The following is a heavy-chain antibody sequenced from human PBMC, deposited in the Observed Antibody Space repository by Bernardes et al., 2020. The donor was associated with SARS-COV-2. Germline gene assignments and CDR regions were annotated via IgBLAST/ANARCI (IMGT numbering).Heavy chain of an antibody. CDR2: ISLGGDNT. CDR1: GFTFRNSA. J-gene: IGHJ4*02. Sequence: GGSLRLSCVVSGFTFRNSAMSWVRQAPGPGLAWVSGISLGGDNTYYADSVKGRFTISRDISKNTLYLQMHSLRADDTAIYYCAKEVPANDYWGQGTLVTVSS. V-gene: IGHV3-23*01. D-gene: IGHD2-2*01. CDR3: AKEVPANDY.